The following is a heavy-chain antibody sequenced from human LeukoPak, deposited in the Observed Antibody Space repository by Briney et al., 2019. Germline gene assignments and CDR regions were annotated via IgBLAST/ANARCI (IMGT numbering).Heavy chain of an antibody. CDR1: GDSVASYY. D-gene: IGHD6-13*01. CDR2: IYYGEST. V-gene: IGHV4-59*08. Sequence: KPSETLSLTCSVSGDSVASYYWSWIRQPPGKGLEWIGYIYYGESTNYNPSLKSRVTISVDTSKNQFSLKLSSVTAADTAVYYCARAFYSNSWYHKEDFFDYWGQGTPVTVSS. J-gene: IGHJ4*02. CDR3: ARAFYSNSWYHKEDFFDY.